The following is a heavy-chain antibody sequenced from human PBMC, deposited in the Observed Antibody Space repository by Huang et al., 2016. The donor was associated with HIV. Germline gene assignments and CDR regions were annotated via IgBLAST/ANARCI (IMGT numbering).Heavy chain of an antibody. Sequence: EVQLVQSGAEVKKPGESLKISCTGSGYSFSIYWIAWVRQMPGKGLEWMGIISPFESKRTYSPSFEGHVSISVEKSINTVYLHWSSLKASDTAIYYCAKGRRAFDVWGQGTWVTVSS. CDR2: ISPFESKR. J-gene: IGHJ3*01. CDR1: GYSFSIYW. CDR3: AKGRRAFDV. V-gene: IGHV5-51*03.